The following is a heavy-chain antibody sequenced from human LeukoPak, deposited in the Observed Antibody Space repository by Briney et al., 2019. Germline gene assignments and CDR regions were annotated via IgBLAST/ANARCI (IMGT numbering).Heavy chain of an antibody. Sequence: KAGGSLRLSCAASGFTFSDYYMSWIRQAPGKRLEWVSYISSSGSTLYYADSVKGRFAISRDNAKNSLYLQMNSLRAEDTAVYYCARAAVVVTAKGTMDVWGQGTTVTVSS. CDR1: GFTFSDYY. CDR3: ARAAVVVTAKGTMDV. J-gene: IGHJ6*02. D-gene: IGHD2-21*02. CDR2: ISSSGSTL. V-gene: IGHV3-11*01.